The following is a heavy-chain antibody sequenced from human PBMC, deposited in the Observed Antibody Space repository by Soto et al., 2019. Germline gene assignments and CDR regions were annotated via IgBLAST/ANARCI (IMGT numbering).Heavy chain of an antibody. Sequence: SVKVSCKASGGTFSSYAISWVRQAPGQGLEWMGGIIPIFGTANYAQKFQGRVTITADESTSTAYMELSSLRSEDTAVYYCATDLGYCSGGSCFYYWGQGTLVTVSS. J-gene: IGHJ4*02. D-gene: IGHD2-15*01. CDR2: IIPIFGTA. V-gene: IGHV1-69*13. CDR1: GGTFSSYA. CDR3: ATDLGYCSGGSCFYY.